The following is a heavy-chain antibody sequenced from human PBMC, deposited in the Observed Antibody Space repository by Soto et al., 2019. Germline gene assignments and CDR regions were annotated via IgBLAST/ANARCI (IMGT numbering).Heavy chain of an antibody. CDR1: GGSISSYY. CDR3: AGSSGYCSGGSCHIDY. Sequence: TETLSLTCTVSGGSISSYYWSWIRQPPGKRLEWIRYNYYSGSTNYNPSLKSRVTISVDTSKNQFSLKLSSVTAADTAVFYCAGSSGYCSGGSCHIDYWGQGTLVTVSS. CDR2: NYYSGST. V-gene: IGHV4-59*08. D-gene: IGHD2-15*01. J-gene: IGHJ4*02.